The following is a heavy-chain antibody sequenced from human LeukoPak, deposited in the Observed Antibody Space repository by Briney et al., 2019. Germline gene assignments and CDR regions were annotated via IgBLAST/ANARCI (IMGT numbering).Heavy chain of an antibody. Sequence: GGSLRLSCAAFGFTVSSNYMSWVRQAPGKGLEWVSVIYSGGSTYYADSVKGRFTISRDNSKNTLYLQMNSLRAEDTAVYYCARAVVITRYYYYGMDVWGQGTTVTVSS. J-gene: IGHJ6*02. CDR3: ARAVVITRYYYYGMDV. CDR1: GFTVSSNY. V-gene: IGHV3-53*01. D-gene: IGHD3-22*01. CDR2: IYSGGST.